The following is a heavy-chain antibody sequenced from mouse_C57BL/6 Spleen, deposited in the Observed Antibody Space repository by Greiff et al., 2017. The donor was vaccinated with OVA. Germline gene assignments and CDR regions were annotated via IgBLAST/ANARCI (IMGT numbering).Heavy chain of an antibody. CDR1: GFTFSDYG. Sequence: EVKLVESGGGLVKPGGSLKLSCAASGFTFSDYGMHWVRQAPEKGLEWVAYISSGSSTIYYADTVKGRFTISRDNAKNTLFLQMTSLRSEDTAMYYCARTNGNYVDYYAMDYWGQGTSVTVSS. CDR2: ISSGSSTI. D-gene: IGHD2-1*01. CDR3: ARTNGNYVDYYAMDY. J-gene: IGHJ4*01. V-gene: IGHV5-17*01.